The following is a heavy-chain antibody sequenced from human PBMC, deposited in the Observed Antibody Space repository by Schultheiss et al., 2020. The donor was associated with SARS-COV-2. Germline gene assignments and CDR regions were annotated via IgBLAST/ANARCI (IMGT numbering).Heavy chain of an antibody. CDR2: IKSKTDGGTT. CDR1: GFTFSNAW. CDR3: TTQQLVFDY. V-gene: IGHV3-15*07. J-gene: IGHJ4*02. D-gene: IGHD6-13*01. Sequence: GGSLRLSCAASGFTFSNAWMSWVRQAPGKGLEWVGHIKSKTDGGTTDYAAPVKGRFTISRDDSINTLYLQMNSLKTEDTAVYYCTTQQLVFDYWGQGTLVTVSS.